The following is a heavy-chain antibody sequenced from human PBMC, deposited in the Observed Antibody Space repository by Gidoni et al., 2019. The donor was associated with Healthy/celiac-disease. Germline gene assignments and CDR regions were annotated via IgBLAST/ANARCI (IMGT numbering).Heavy chain of an antibody. CDR1: GCTFSSYA. D-gene: IGHD3-10*01. CDR3: AANYGSGSYSNY. CDR2: ISGSGSST. V-gene: IGHV3-23*01. J-gene: IGHJ4*02. Sequence: DVQLWEAGGGLVQPGGSLRLSCAAPGCTFSSYAMSWVRQAPGKGLEWVSAISGSGSSTYYADSVKGRFTISRDNSKNTLYLQMNSLRAEDTAVYYCAANYGSGSYSNYWGQGTLVTVSS.